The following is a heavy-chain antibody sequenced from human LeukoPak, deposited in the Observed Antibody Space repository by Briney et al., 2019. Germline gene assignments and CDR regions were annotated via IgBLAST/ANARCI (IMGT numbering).Heavy chain of an antibody. V-gene: IGHV4-34*01. J-gene: IGHJ4*02. CDR1: GGSFSGYY. Sequence: SETLSLTCAAYGGSFSGYYWSWIRQPPGKGLEWIGEINHSGSTNYNPSLKSRVTISVDTSKNQFSLKLSSVTAADTAVYYCARFKRAGGWSYFDYWGQGTLVTVSS. CDR2: INHSGST. D-gene: IGHD6-19*01. CDR3: ARFKRAGGWSYFDY.